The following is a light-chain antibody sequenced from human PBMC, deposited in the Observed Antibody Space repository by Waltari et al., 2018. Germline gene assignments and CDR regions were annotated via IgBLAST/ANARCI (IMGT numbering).Light chain of an antibody. CDR3: QNYVRLPAT. J-gene: IGKJ1*01. CDR1: QSVGRS. Sequence: NVFTPSSGPPSLSPGEKGTLSCRASQSVGRSLVWYQQKPGQAPRLLIYDASTRATGIPDRFSGSGSGTDFSLTISRLEPEDFAVYFCQNYVRLPATFGQGTKVEIK. V-gene: IGKV3-20*01. CDR2: DAS.